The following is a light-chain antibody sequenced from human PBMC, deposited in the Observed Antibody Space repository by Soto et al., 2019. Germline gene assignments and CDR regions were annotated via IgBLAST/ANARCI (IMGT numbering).Light chain of an antibody. Sequence: IVLTQSPATLSFSPGERATLSCRASQSVSSYLAWCQQKPGQAPRLLIYDASNRATGIPARFSGSGSGTDFTLTISSLEPEDFAVYYCQQRSNWPPITFGQGTRLEIK. CDR3: QQRSNWPPIT. CDR2: DAS. CDR1: QSVSSY. V-gene: IGKV3-11*01. J-gene: IGKJ5*01.